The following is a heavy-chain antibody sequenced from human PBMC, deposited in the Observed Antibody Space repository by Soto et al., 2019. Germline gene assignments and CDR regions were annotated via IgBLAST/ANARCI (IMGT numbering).Heavy chain of an antibody. Sequence: PSETLSLTCTVSGGSVSSGSYYWSWIRQPPGKGLEWIGYIYYSGSTNYNPSLKSRVTISVDTSKNQFSLKLSSVTAADTAVYYCARGLGYCSSTSCYSGWFDPWGQGTLVTVSS. CDR2: IYYSGST. CDR1: GGSVSSGSYY. J-gene: IGHJ5*02. CDR3: ARGLGYCSSTSCYSGWFDP. D-gene: IGHD2-2*01. V-gene: IGHV4-61*01.